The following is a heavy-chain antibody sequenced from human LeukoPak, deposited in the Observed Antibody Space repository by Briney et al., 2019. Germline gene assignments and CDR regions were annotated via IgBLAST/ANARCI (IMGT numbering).Heavy chain of an antibody. D-gene: IGHD1-1*01. V-gene: IGHV3-33*01. CDR1: GFTFSSYG. J-gene: IGHJ4*02. Sequence: PGRSLRLSCAASGFTFSSYGMHWVRQAPGKGLEWVAVIWYDGSNKYYADSVKGRFTISRDNSKNTLYLEMNSLRAEDTAVYYCARGTSTFDYWGQGTLVTVSS. CDR2: IWYDGSNK. CDR3: ARGTSTFDY.